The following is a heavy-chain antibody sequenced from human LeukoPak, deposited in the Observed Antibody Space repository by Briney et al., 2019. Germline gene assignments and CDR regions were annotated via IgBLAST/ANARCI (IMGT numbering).Heavy chain of an antibody. CDR3: ARVATLAYCGGDCYSSLYFDY. CDR1: GYTFTGYY. CDR2: ISAYNGNT. D-gene: IGHD2-21*02. J-gene: IGHJ4*02. Sequence: ASVKVSCKASGYTFTGYYMHWVRQAPGQGLEWMGWISAYNGNTNYAQKLQGRVTMTTDTSTSTAYMELRSLRSDDTAVYYCARVATLAYCGGDCYSSLYFDYWGQGTLVTVSS. V-gene: IGHV1-18*04.